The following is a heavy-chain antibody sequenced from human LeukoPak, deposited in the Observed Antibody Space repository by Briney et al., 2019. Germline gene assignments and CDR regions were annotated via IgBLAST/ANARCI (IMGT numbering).Heavy chain of an antibody. Sequence: PSETLSLTCTVSGGSISSGGYYWSWIRQHPGKGLEWIGYIYYSGSTYYNPSLKSRVTISVDTSKNQFSLKLSSVTAADTAVYYCARGNVHRTFMTTMNRNNWFDPWGQGTLVTVSS. CDR1: GGSISSGGYY. CDR3: ARGNVHRTFMTTMNRNNWFDP. D-gene: IGHD4-17*01. J-gene: IGHJ5*02. V-gene: IGHV4-31*03. CDR2: IYYSGST.